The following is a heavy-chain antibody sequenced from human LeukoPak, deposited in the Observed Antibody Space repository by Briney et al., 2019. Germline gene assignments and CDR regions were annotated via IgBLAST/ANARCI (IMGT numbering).Heavy chain of an antibody. CDR1: GDSVSSSSAA. Sequence: SQTLSVTCAISGDSVSSSSAAWNWIRHSPSRGLEWLGRTYYRSKWYNEYAVSVKSRITINPYSSNNQFSLRLSSVIPEDTAVYYCAAFRRDAFDVWGQGTMVTISS. J-gene: IGHJ3*01. V-gene: IGHV6-1*01. CDR3: AAFRRDAFDV. CDR2: TYYRSKWYN.